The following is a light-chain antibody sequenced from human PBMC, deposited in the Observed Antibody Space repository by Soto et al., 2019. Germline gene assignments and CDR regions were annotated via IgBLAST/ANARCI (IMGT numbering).Light chain of an antibody. V-gene: IGKV4-1*01. CDR3: QQYYITPPT. CDR1: QSVLYSSDNKNY. CDR2: WAS. Sequence: DIVMTQSPDSLAVSLGERATINCKSSQSVLYSSDNKNYLAWYQQNPGQPPKLLIYWASTRESGVPDRFSGSGYGTDFTLTISSLQAEDVAIYYCQQYYITPPTFGQGTKLEIK. J-gene: IGKJ2*01.